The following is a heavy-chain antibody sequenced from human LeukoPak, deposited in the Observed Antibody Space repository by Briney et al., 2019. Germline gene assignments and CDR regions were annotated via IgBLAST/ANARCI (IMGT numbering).Heavy chain of an antibody. CDR2: ISWNSGSI. CDR3: ARLFVYGSGAEAFDY. CDR1: GFTFDDYA. J-gene: IGHJ4*02. D-gene: IGHD3-10*01. V-gene: IGHV3-9*01. Sequence: SGGSLRLSCAASGFTFDDYAMHWVRQAPGKGLEWVSGISWNSGSIGYADSVKGRFTISRDNAKNSLYLQMNSLRAEDTAVYYCARLFVYGSGAEAFDYWGQGALVTVSS.